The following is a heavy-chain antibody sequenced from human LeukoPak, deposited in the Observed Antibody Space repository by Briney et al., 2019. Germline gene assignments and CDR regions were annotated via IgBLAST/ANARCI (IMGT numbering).Heavy chain of an antibody. J-gene: IGHJ6*02. Sequence: ASVKVSCKASGYTFTSYGISWVRQAPGQGLEWMGRIIPILGIANYAQKFQGRVTITADKSTSTAYMELSSLRSEDTAVYYCAREGSTSSSYYYYGMDVWGQGTTVTVSS. CDR1: GYTFTSYG. CDR2: IIPILGIA. D-gene: IGHD2-2*01. V-gene: IGHV1-69*04. CDR3: AREGSTSSSYYYYGMDV.